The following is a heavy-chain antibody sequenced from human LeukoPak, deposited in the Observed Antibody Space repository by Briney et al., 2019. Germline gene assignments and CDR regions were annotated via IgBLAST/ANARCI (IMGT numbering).Heavy chain of an antibody. Sequence: SETLSLTCAVYGGSFSGYYWSWIRQPPGKGLEWIGEINHSGSTNYNPFLKSRVTISVDTSKNQFSLKLSSVTAADTAVYYCARGGRLQRWFDPWGQGTLVTVS. CDR3: ARGGRLQRWFDP. D-gene: IGHD2-21*01. CDR2: INHSGST. CDR1: GGSFSGYY. V-gene: IGHV4-34*01. J-gene: IGHJ5*02.